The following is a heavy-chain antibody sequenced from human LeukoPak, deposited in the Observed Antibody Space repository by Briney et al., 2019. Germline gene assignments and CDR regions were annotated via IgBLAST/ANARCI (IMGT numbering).Heavy chain of an antibody. CDR1: GYTFTSYA. V-gene: IGHV1-3*01. D-gene: IGHD3-22*01. Sequence: ASVKVSCKASGYTFTSYAMHWVRQAPGQRLEWMGWINAGNGNTKYSQKFQGRVTITRDTSASTAYMELSSLRSEDTAVYYCAREGYYDSSGDHYYGMDVWGQGTTVTVSS. J-gene: IGHJ6*02. CDR2: INAGNGNT. CDR3: AREGYYDSSGDHYYGMDV.